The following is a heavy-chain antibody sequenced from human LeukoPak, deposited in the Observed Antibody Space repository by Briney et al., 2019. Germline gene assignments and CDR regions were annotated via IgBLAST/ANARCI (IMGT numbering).Heavy chain of an antibody. J-gene: IGHJ4*02. D-gene: IGHD2-15*01. V-gene: IGHV3-21*06. CDR2: ISRSSSHI. Sequence: GGSLRLSCAASGFTFSTYSMNWVRQAPGKGLEWVSSISRSSSHIYFADSVKGRFAISRDNAKNSLYLQVDSLRTEDTAVYYCARDRCSGGACYSFDFWGQGTLVTVSS. CDR3: ARDRCSGGACYSFDF. CDR1: GFTFSTYS.